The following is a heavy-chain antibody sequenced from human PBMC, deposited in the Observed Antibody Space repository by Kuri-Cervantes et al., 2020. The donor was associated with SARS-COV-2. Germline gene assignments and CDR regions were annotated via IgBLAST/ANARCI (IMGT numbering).Heavy chain of an antibody. CDR1: GGTFSSYA. V-gene: IGHV1-69*13. CDR2: IIPIFGTA. J-gene: IGHJ6*03. Sequence: SVKVSCKAPGGTFSSYAISWVRQAPGQGLEWMGGIIPIFGTANYAQKFQGRVTITADESTSTAYMELSSLRSEDTAVYYCARANWGSERDYYYYMDVWGKGTTVTVSS. D-gene: IGHD7-27*01. CDR3: ARANWGSERDYYYYMDV.